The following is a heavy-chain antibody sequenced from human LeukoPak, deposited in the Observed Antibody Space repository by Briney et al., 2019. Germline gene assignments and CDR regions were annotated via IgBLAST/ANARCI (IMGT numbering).Heavy chain of an antibody. CDR3: ANRPGWRAFDS. CDR1: GFTFSSDA. CDR2: INYSGGST. V-gene: IGHV3-23*01. J-gene: IGHJ4*02. Sequence: PGGSLRLSCAASGFTFSSDAMSWVRQAPGKGLEWVSTINYSGGSTYYADSVKGRFTISRDNSKNTLYLQMNSLRVEDTAVYYCANRPGWRAFDSWGQGTLVTVSS.